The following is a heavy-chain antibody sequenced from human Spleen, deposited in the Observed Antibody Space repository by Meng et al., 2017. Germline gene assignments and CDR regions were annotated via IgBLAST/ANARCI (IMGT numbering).Heavy chain of an antibody. D-gene: IGHD3-22*01. CDR2: ISYDGSNK. Sequence: GGSLRLSCAASGFTFNSYAMHWVRQAPGKGLEWVAVISYDGSNKYYADSVKGRFTISRDNSKNTLYLQMNSLRAEDTAVYYCARGSYSSGRDPDDAFDVWGQGTMVTVSS. CDR1: GFTFNSYA. CDR3: ARGSYSSGRDPDDAFDV. V-gene: IGHV3-30*01. J-gene: IGHJ3*01.